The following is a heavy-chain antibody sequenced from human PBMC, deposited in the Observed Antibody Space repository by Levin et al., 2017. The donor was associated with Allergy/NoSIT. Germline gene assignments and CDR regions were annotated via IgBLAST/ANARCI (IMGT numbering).Heavy chain of an antibody. Sequence: SVKVSCKASGGTFSSYAISWVRQAPGQGLEWMGGIIPIFGTANYAQKFQGRVTITADESTSTAYMELSSLRSEDTAVYYCARDGLAAGTIEVYYYYGMDVWGQGTTVTVSS. CDR1: GGTFSSYA. CDR2: IIPIFGTA. V-gene: IGHV1-69*13. D-gene: IGHD6-13*01. J-gene: IGHJ6*02. CDR3: ARDGLAAGTIEVYYYYGMDV.